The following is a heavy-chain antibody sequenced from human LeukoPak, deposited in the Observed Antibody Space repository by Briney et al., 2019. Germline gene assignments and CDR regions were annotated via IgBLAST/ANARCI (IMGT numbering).Heavy chain of an antibody. Sequence: QPGGSLRLSCAASGLTFSSYAMSWVRQGPGRGLEWVSAISGNGASTYYADSVKGRFTISRDNSKNTLYLQMNSLRAEDTAVYYCAKLTGVVVPAAILNYWGQGTLVTVSS. CDR3: AKLTGVVVPAAILNY. D-gene: IGHD2-2*02. CDR2: ISGNGAST. J-gene: IGHJ4*02. CDR1: GLTFSSYA. V-gene: IGHV3-23*01.